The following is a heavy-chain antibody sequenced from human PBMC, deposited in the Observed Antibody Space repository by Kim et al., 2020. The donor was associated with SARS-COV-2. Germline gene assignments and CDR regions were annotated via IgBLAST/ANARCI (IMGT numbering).Heavy chain of an antibody. CDR3: ARSRVYDSSGYYYYYYYGMDV. CDR2: INHSGSP. J-gene: IGHJ6*02. CDR1: GGSFSGNY. D-gene: IGHD3-22*01. V-gene: IGHV4-34*01. Sequence: SETLSLTCAVYGGSFSGNYWSWIRQPPGKGLEWIGEINHSGSPNYIPSLKSRVTISVDTSKNQFSLKLSSVTAADTAVYYCARSRVYDSSGYYYYYYYGMDVWGQGTTVTVSS.